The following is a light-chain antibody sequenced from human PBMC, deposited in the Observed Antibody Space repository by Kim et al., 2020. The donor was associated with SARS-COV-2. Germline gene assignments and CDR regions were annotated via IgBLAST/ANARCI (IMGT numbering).Light chain of an antibody. V-gene: IGKV1-9*01. Sequence: ASVGDRVTITCRASQYISNYLAWYQQNPGKAPKLLIYAVSTVASGVPSRFSGSGSETEFALTISSLQPEDFATYSCQQFFVYPRTFGQGTKVDIK. CDR3: QQFFVYPRT. J-gene: IGKJ1*01. CDR1: QYISNY. CDR2: AVS.